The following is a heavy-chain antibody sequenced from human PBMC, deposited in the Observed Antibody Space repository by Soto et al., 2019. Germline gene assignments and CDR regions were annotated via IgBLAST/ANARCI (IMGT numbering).Heavy chain of an antibody. CDR1: GGSFSDYY. D-gene: IGHD6-13*01. CDR2: INHSGST. J-gene: IGHJ5*02. Sequence: QVQLQQWGAGLLKPSETLSLTCAVYGGSFSDYYWSWIRQPPGKGLEWIGEINHSGSTNYNPSFKSRVTISVDTSKNQFTLKLSSVTAADTAVYYCASGRRQQLVRSQYNWFDPWGQGTLFTVSS. V-gene: IGHV4-34*01. CDR3: ASGRRQQLVRSQYNWFDP.